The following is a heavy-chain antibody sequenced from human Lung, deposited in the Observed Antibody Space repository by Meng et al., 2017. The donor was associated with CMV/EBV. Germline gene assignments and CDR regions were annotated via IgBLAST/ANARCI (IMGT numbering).Heavy chain of an antibody. J-gene: IGHJ4*02. CDR3: ARDNNWGPNY. CDR2: LYPSGAT. V-gene: IGHV3-53*01. Sequence: GGSLRLSCAASGLTVSRNYMNWVRQAPGKGLEWVSVLYPSGATFYADSVKGRFTISRDSSKNTLYLQMNSLRLDDTAVYYCARDNNWGPNYWGQGTLVTVSS. CDR1: GLTVSRNY. D-gene: IGHD7-27*01.